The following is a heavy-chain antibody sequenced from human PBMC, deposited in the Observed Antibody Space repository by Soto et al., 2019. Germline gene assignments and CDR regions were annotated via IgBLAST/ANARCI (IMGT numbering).Heavy chain of an antibody. CDR2: VHISGHS. Sequence: QVHLQESGPGLVAPSGTLSLTCTLSGGSVRAPDWWNWVRQSPDKGLEWIAEVHISGHSNYNPSLRSRVSVSISSSKNQFYLNLNSVTAAETAIYYCARVRQGCSANNCYFDPWGQGTQVTISS. CDR3: ARVRQGCSANNCYFDP. CDR1: GGSVRAPDW. J-gene: IGHJ5*01. V-gene: IGHV4-4*02. D-gene: IGHD1-1*01.